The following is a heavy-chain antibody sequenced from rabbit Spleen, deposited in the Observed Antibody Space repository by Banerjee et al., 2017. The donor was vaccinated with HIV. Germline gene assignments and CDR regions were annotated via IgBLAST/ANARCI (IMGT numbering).Heavy chain of an antibody. V-gene: IGHV1S40*01. Sequence: VESGGDLVKPGASLTLTCTASGVSFSFSNYMCWVRQAPGKGLEWIACIYVGSGGGTKYASWAKGRFTISKTSSTTVTLQMTSLTAADTATYLCARDLVGVIGWNFNLWGPGTLVTVS. CDR3: ARDLVGVIGWNFNL. CDR1: GVSFSFSNY. D-gene: IGHD1-1*01. J-gene: IGHJ4*01. CDR2: IYVGSGGGT.